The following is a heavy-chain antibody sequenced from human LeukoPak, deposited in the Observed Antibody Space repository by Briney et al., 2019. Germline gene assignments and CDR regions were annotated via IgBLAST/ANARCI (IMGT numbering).Heavy chain of an antibody. CDR1: GGSISSYY. CDR3: AREGDQYCSSTSCYRDWFDP. Sequence: SETLSLTCTVSGGSISSYYWSWIRQPPGKGLEWIGYIYYSGSTNYNPSLKSRVTISVDTSKNQFSLKLSSVTAADTAVYYCAREGDQYCSSTSCYRDWFDPWGQGTLVTVSS. D-gene: IGHD2-2*02. CDR2: IYYSGST. J-gene: IGHJ5*02. V-gene: IGHV4-59*12.